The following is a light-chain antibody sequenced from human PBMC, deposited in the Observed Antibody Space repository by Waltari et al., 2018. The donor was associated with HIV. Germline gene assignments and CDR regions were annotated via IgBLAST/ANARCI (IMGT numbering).Light chain of an antibody. CDR2: YDD. V-gene: IGLV1-36*01. CDR3: AAWDDSLNGWV. Sequence: QSVLTQPPSVSEAPRQRVTISCSGSSSNIGNNALTWYQQLPGKAPKLLIYYDDLLPSGVSDRFSGSKSGTSASLAISGLQSEDEADYYCAAWDDSLNGWVFGGGTKLTVL. J-gene: IGLJ3*02. CDR1: SSNIGNNA.